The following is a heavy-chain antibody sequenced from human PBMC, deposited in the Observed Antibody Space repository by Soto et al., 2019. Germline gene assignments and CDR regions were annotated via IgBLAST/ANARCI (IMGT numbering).Heavy chain of an antibody. CDR1: GFTFSTYA. D-gene: IGHD3-10*01. J-gene: IGHJ4*02. V-gene: IGHV3-23*01. Sequence: GGSLRLSCVASGFTFSTYAMTWVRQAPGKGLEWVSVIVGAGGVTFYADSVKGRFSISRDNSKNTLYLQMNSLRPEDTAMYYCATDFYFVLGSYWGPGSLVSVSS. CDR3: ATDFYFVLGSY. CDR2: IVGAGGVT.